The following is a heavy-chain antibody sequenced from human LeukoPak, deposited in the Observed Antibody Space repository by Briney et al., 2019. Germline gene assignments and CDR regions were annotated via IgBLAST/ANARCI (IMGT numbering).Heavy chain of an antibody. CDR2: ISSSSSYI. CDR1: GFTFSSYA. V-gene: IGHV3-21*01. D-gene: IGHD5-18*01. J-gene: IGHJ4*02. CDR3: ATYRQVMLPFES. Sequence: GGSLRLSCAASGFTFSSYAMSWVRQAPGKGLEWVSSISSSSSYIYYADSVKGRFTISRDNAKNSLYLQMNSLRAEDTAVYYCATYRQVMLPFESWGRGTLVTVSS.